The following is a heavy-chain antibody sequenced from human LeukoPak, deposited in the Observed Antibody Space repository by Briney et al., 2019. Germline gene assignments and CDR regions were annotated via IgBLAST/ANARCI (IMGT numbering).Heavy chain of an antibody. D-gene: IGHD2-2*01. CDR2: ISYDGSNK. J-gene: IGHJ4*02. CDR1: GFTFSSHG. CDR3: AKSVRGYCSSTSCWLDY. V-gene: IGHV3-30*18. Sequence: GGSLRLSCAASGFTFSSHGMPWVRQAPGKGLEWVAVISYDGSNKYYADSVKGRFTISRDNSKNTLYLQMNSLRAEDTAVYYCAKSVRGYCSSTSCWLDYWGQGTLVTVSS.